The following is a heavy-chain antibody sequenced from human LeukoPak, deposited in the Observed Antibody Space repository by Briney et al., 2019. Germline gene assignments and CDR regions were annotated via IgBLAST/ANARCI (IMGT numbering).Heavy chain of an antibody. CDR1: GYTFTSYY. CDR2: INPSGGST. D-gene: IGHD6-19*01. CDR3: ARGKPVYSGRYYYGMDV. V-gene: IGHV1-46*01. Sequence: ASVKVSCKASGYTFTSYYMHWVRQAPGQGLEWMGIINPSGGSTSYAQKFQGRVTMTRDTSTSTVYMELSSLRSEDTAVYYCARGKPVYSGRYYYGMDVWGQGTTVTVSS. J-gene: IGHJ6*02.